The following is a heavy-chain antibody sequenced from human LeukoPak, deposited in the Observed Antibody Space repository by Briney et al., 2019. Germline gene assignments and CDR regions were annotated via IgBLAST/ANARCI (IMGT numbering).Heavy chain of an antibody. Sequence: SETLSLTCAVSGGSITSSNWWNWVRQPPGKGLEWIGYIYYSGSTNYNPSLKSRVTISVDTSKNQFSLKLSSVTAADTAVYYCARHIQLWSPQDYWGQGTLVTVSS. D-gene: IGHD5-18*01. CDR3: ARHIQLWSPQDY. CDR2: IYYSGST. CDR1: GGSITSSNW. V-gene: IGHV4-59*08. J-gene: IGHJ4*02.